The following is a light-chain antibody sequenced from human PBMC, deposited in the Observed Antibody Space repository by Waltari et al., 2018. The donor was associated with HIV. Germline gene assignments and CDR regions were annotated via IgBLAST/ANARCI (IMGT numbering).Light chain of an antibody. CDR3: QSYDSSLNAVL. CDR1: SSNIGADYD. V-gene: IGLV1-40*01. J-gene: IGLJ2*01. Sequence: QSVLTQPPSVSGAPGQRVTISCTGSSSNIGADYDVYWYQQLPGTAPKLLISDNINRPSGRPDRFAGSKSGTSASLAITGLQAEDEADYYCQSYDSSLNAVLFGGGTKLTVL. CDR2: DNI.